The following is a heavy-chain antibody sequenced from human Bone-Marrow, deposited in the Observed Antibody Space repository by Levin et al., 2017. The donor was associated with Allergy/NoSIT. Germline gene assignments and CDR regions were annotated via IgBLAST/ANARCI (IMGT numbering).Heavy chain of an antibody. D-gene: IGHD5-12*01. J-gene: IGHJ4*02. Sequence: GGSLRLSCAASGFTFSGYSMNWVRQAPGKGLEWVSSISRSSSYIYYADSVKGRFTISRDNAKNSLYLQMNSLRAEDTAVYYCARGCNSDLDRVPDNHYFDYWGQGTLVTVSS. CDR3: ARGCNSDLDRVPDNHYFDY. CDR1: GFTFSGYS. CDR2: ISRSSSYI. V-gene: IGHV3-21*01.